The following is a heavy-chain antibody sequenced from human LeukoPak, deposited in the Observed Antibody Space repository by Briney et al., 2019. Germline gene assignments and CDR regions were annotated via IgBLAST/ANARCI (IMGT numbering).Heavy chain of an antibody. V-gene: IGHV4-61*02. Sequence: SETLSLTCTVSGGSISSGSYYWSWIRQPAGKGLEWIGRIYTSGSTNYNPSLKSRVTISVDTSKNQFSLKLSSVTAADTAVYYCARDVKLLGNVPIFGVVRSVIDPWGQGTLVTVSS. CDR3: ARDVKLLGNVPIFGVVRSVIDP. CDR1: GGSISSGSYY. CDR2: IYTSGST. D-gene: IGHD3-3*01. J-gene: IGHJ5*02.